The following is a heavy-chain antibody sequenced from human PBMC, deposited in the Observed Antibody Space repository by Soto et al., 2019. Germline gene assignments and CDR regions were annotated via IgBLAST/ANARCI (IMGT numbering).Heavy chain of an antibody. D-gene: IGHD3-22*01. V-gene: IGHV3-33*06. Sequence: GGSLRLSCAVSGFPFSFYGFHWVRQSPGKGLEWLGVIVSDGSAIYHADSLEGRFFISRDNSKDILYLQMNSLRVEDTAVYYCAKDPHAITMIVVVTPGDAFDIWGQGTMVTVSS. CDR1: GFPFSFYG. CDR2: IVSDGSAI. J-gene: IGHJ3*02. CDR3: AKDPHAITMIVVVTPGDAFDI.